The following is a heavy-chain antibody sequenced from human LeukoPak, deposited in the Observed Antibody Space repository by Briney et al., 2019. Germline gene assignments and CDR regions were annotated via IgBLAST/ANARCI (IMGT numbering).Heavy chain of an antibody. Sequence: GASVKVSCKASGYTFTSYYMHWVRQAPGQGLEWMGWINAGNGNTKYSQKFQGRVTITRDTSASTAYMELSSLRSEDTAVYYCARVGIAAAGAYYGMDVWGQGTTVTVSS. D-gene: IGHD6-13*01. CDR1: GYTFTSYY. CDR3: ARVGIAAAGAYYGMDV. J-gene: IGHJ6*02. V-gene: IGHV1-3*01. CDR2: INAGNGNT.